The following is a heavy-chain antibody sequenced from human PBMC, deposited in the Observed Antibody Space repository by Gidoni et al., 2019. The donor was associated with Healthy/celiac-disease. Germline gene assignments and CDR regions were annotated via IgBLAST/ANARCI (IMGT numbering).Heavy chain of an antibody. J-gene: IGHJ3*02. Sequence: EVQLLESGGCLVQPGVSLRLSCSSSVFTFSSYAMSWVRQAPGKGLEWVSAISGSGGSTYYADYVKGRFTISRDNSKNTLYLQMNSLRAEDTAVYYCAKRGRITMIDVAFDIWGQGTMVTVSS. CDR2: ISGSGGST. CDR3: AKRGRITMIDVAFDI. CDR1: VFTFSSYA. D-gene: IGHD3-22*01. V-gene: IGHV3-23*01.